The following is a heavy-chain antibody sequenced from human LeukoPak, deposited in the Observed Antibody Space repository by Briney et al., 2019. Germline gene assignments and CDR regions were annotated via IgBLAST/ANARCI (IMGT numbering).Heavy chain of an antibody. CDR1: GFPLSDYW. CDR2: IKQDGGEI. CDR3: ARALGPYGSGTAFYFDN. J-gene: IGHJ4*02. Sequence: PGGSLRLSCAASGFPLSDYWMSWVRQAPGKGLEWVANIKQDGGEIYYVDSVKGRFTISRDNAKNSLYLQMNSLTAEDTAVYYCARALGPYGSGTAFYFDNWGRGTLITVSS. D-gene: IGHD3-10*01. V-gene: IGHV3-7*03.